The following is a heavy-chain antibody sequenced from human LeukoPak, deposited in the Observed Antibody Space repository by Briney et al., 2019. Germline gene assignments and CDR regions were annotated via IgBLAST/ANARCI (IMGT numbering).Heavy chain of an antibody. CDR1: GFTISSYE. Sequence: GGSLRLSCAASGFTISSYEMNWVRQAPGKGLEWVSYISSSGSTIYYADSVKGRFTISRDNAKNSLYLQMNSLRAEDTAVYYCARGRKGELIYWGQGTLVTVSS. J-gene: IGHJ4*02. V-gene: IGHV3-48*03. CDR2: ISSSGSTI. CDR3: ARGRKGELIY. D-gene: IGHD3-16*01.